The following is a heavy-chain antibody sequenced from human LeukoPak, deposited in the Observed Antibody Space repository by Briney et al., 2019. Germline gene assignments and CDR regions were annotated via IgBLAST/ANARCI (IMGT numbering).Heavy chain of an antibody. CDR2: ISAYNGNT. CDR1: GDTLTSYV. J-gene: IGHJ4*02. V-gene: IGHV1-18*01. CDR3: ARVILPSSWTDY. Sequence: AAVKVSCKASGDTLTSYVTSWVRQAPGQGLEWMGWISAYNGNTNYAQKLQGGVTMTTETSTSTAYMELRSLRSDDPAVYYCARVILPSSWTDYWGEGTLVTVSS. D-gene: IGHD2-21*01.